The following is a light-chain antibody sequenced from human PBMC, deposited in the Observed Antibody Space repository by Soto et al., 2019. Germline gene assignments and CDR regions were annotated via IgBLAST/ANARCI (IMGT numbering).Light chain of an antibody. V-gene: IGLV2-14*01. CDR2: EVT. CDR1: SGDIGSYTY. Sequence: QSVLTQPASVSGSPGQSITISCTGTSGDIGSYTYVSWYQQYPGKAPKLLISEVTNRPSGVSNRFSGSKSGNTASLTISGLQAEDEAHYYCSSFTNNNTPHVVFGGGTKLTVL. CDR3: SSFTNNNTPHVV. J-gene: IGLJ2*01.